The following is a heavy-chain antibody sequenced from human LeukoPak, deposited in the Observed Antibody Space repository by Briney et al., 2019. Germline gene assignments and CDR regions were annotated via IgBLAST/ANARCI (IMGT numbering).Heavy chain of an antibody. CDR2: ISYDGSNK. CDR1: GFTFSSYG. D-gene: IGHD5-24*01. J-gene: IGHJ4*02. Sequence: GGSLRLSCAASGFTFSSYGMHWVRQAPGKGLEWVAVISYDGSNKYYADSVRGRFTISRDNSKNTLYLQMNSLRAEDTAVYYCARIGDAFDYWGQGTLVTVSS. CDR3: ARIGDAFDY. V-gene: IGHV3-30*03.